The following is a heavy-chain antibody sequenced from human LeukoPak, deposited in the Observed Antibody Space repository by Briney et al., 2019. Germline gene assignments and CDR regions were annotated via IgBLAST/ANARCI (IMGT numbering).Heavy chain of an antibody. CDR1: GFTFDTYN. J-gene: IGHJ6*04. Sequence: GGSLRPSCAASGFTFDTYNFNWVRQAPGKGMEWVATIRRYSSYIHYADSVKGRFIISRDDAKKSMYLQMNSLRAEDTAVYYCAELGITMIGGVWGKGTTVTISS. CDR3: AELGITMIGGV. V-gene: IGHV3-21*01. CDR2: IRRYSSYI. D-gene: IGHD3-10*02.